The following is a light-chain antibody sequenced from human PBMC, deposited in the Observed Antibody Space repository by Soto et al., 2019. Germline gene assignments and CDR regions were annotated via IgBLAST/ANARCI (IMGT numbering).Light chain of an antibody. V-gene: IGKV1-27*01. CDR3: QKYNCAPWT. CDR1: QGISNY. CDR2: VAS. J-gene: IGKJ1*01. Sequence: DIQMTQSPSSLSASVGDRVTITCRASQGISNYLAWYQQQPGKVPKLLIYVASTLQSGVPSRFSGSGSGTDFTLTISSLQPEDVATYYCQKYNCAPWTFGQVTKVEIK.